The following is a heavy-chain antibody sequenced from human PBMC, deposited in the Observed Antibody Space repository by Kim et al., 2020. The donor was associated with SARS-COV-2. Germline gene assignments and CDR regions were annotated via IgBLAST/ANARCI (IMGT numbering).Heavy chain of an antibody. Sequence: DYAAAVKGRFTISRDDLKKTIYLQMNSLKIEDTALYYCSHIDSCNERHGSWGQGTLVTVSS. D-gene: IGHD1-1*01. CDR3: SHIDSCNERHGS. V-gene: IGHV3-15*01. J-gene: IGHJ5*02.